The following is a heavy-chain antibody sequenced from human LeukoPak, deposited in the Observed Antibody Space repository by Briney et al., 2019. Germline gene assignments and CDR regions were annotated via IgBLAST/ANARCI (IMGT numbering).Heavy chain of an antibody. CDR3: ARDRERWELPGDY. J-gene: IGHJ4*02. Sequence: GGSPRLSCAASGFTFSSYAMHWVRQAPGKGLEWVAVISYDGSNKYYADSVKGRFTISRDNSKNTLYLQMNSLRAEDTAVYYCARDRERWELPGDYWGQGTLVTVSS. CDR1: GFTFSSYA. D-gene: IGHD1-26*01. V-gene: IGHV3-30*04. CDR2: ISYDGSNK.